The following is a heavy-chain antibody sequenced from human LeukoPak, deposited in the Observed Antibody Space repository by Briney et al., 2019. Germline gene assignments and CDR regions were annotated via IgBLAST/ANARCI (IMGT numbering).Heavy chain of an antibody. J-gene: IGHJ4*02. CDR1: GFIFSSYA. Sequence: GGSLRLSCAASGFIFSSYAMSWVRQAPGKGLEWVLAISGSGGSTYYADSVKGRFTISRDNSKNTLYLQMNSLRAEDTAVYYCAKDQDSSGWYEYYFDYWGQGTLVTVSS. CDR2: ISGSGGST. V-gene: IGHV3-23*01. CDR3: AKDQDSSGWYEYYFDY. D-gene: IGHD6-19*01.